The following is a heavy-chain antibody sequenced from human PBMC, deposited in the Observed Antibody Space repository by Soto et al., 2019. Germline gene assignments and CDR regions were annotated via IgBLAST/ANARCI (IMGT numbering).Heavy chain of an antibody. CDR2: INDSGST. J-gene: IGHJ4*02. Sequence: QVQLQPWGAGLLKPSETLSLTCAVFGGSFSSYAWTWIRQPPGKGLEWIGEINDSGSTHYNASLKSRVAISVDTSKNHFSLSLRSVTAAYTAVNYCARGAPVKRFDYWGQGSLITVSS. CDR3: ARGAPVKRFDY. V-gene: IGHV4-34*01. CDR1: GGSFSSYA.